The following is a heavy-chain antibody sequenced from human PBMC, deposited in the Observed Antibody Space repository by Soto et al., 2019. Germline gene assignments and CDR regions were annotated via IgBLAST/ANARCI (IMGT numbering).Heavy chain of an antibody. CDR2: ISGSGGST. J-gene: IGHJ6*03. CDR3: AKVPNSRFGAPRDYYYYMDV. D-gene: IGHD3-10*01. V-gene: IGHV3-23*01. CDR1: GFTFSSYA. Sequence: EVQLLQSGGGLVQPRGSLRLSCAGSGFTFSSYAMSWVRQAPGKGLEWVSAISGSGGSTYFADSVKGRFTISRDNSKNTVYLQMNSLRVEDTAVYYCAKVPNSRFGAPRDYYYYMDVWGKGTTVTVSS.